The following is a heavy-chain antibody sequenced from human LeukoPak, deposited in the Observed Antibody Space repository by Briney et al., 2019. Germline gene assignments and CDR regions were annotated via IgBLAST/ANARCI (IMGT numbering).Heavy chain of an antibody. CDR2: INHSEST. Sequence: SETLSLTCAVYGVSFSGYYWSWLRQPPGKGLEWIGEINHSESTNYNPSLKSRVTISVDTSKNQFSLKLSSVTAADTAVYYCARAAGLRGYSYGPRLQHWGQGTLVTVSS. CDR3: ARAAGLRGYSYGPRLQH. V-gene: IGHV4-34*01. CDR1: GVSFSGYY. J-gene: IGHJ1*01. D-gene: IGHD5-18*01.